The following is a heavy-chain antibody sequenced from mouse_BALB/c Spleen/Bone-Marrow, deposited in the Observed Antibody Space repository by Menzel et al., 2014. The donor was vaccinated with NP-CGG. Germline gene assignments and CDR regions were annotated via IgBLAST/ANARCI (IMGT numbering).Heavy chain of an antibody. D-gene: IGHD1-2*01. V-gene: IGHV4-1*02. CDR2: INPDSSTT. Sequence: VQLKDSGGGLVQPGGSLKLSCADSGFDFSRYWMSWVRQAPGKGLEWIGEINPDSSTTNYTPSLKDKFIISRDNTKNTQYLQMSKERSEDTALYYCARNHYYGLFAYWGQGTLVTVSA. CDR1: GFDFSRYW. CDR3: ARNHYYGLFAY. J-gene: IGHJ3*01.